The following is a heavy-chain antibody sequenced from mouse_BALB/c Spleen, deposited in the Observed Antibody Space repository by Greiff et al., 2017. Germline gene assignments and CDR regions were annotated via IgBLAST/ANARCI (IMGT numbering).Heavy chain of an antibody. CDR1: GYSFTSYW. J-gene: IGHJ4*01. D-gene: IGHD2-4*01. CDR2: IDPSDSET. Sequence: QVHVKQSGPQLVRPGASVKISCKASGYSFTSYWMHWVKQRPGQGLEWIGMIDPSDSETRLNQKFKDKATLTVDKSSSTAYMQLSSPTSEDSAVYYCARQGDDYDYYAMDYWGQGTSVTVSS. V-gene: IGHV1S127*01. CDR3: ARQGDDYDYYAMDY.